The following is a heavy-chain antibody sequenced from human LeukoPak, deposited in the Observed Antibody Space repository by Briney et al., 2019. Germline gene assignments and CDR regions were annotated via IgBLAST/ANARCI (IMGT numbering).Heavy chain of an antibody. J-gene: IGHJ5*02. D-gene: IGHD4-17*01. CDR3: ARARILRWFDP. CDR1: GGSFSGYY. CDR2: INHSGST. V-gene: IGHV4-34*01. Sequence: SETLSLTCAVYGGSFSGYYWSWIRQPPGKGLEWIGEINHSGSTNYNPSLKSRVTISVDTSKNQFSLKPSSVTAADTAVYYCARARILRWFDPWGQGTLVTVSS.